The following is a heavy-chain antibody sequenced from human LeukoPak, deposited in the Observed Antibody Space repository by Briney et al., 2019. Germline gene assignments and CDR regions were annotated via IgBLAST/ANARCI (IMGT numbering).Heavy chain of an antibody. CDR2: IYYSGNT. V-gene: IGHV4-39*07. CDR1: GVSISSSNSY. CDR3: ARDGYYDILTGYFRWFDP. Sequence: SETLSLTCTVSGVSISSSNSYWGWIRQPPGKGLEWIGSIYYSGNTYYNASLKSRVTISVDTSKNQFSLKLSSVTAADTAVYYCARDGYYDILTGYFRWFDPWGQGTLVTVSS. J-gene: IGHJ5*02. D-gene: IGHD3-9*01.